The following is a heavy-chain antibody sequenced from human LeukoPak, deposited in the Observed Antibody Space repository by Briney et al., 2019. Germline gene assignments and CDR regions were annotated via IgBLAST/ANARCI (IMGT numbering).Heavy chain of an antibody. J-gene: IGHJ4*02. D-gene: IGHD6-13*01. Sequence: KSSETLSLTCAVSGYSISSGYYWGWIQQPPGKGLEWIGSIYHSGSTYYNPSLKSRVTISVDTSKNQFSLKLSSVTAADTAVYYCARDVGIAAAYDYWGQGTLVTVSS. V-gene: IGHV4-38-2*02. CDR2: IYHSGST. CDR1: GYSISSGYY. CDR3: ARDVGIAAAYDY.